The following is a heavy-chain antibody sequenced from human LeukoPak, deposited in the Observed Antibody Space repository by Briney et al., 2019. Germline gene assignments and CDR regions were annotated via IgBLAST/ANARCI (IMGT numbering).Heavy chain of an antibody. V-gene: IGHV3-43*02. CDR3: AKVGATVPHYFDC. J-gene: IGHJ4*02. CDR1: GFTFDDYA. CDR2: ISGDGGST. D-gene: IGHD4-17*01. Sequence: AGGSLRLSCAASGFTFDDYAMHWVRQAPGKGLEWVSLISGDGGSTYYADSVKGRFTISRDNSKNTLYLQMNGLRAEDTALYYCAKVGATVPHYFDCWGQGTLVTVSS.